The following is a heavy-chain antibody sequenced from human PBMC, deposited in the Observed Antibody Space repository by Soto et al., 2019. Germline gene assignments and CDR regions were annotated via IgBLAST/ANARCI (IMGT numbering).Heavy chain of an antibody. CDR2: ISWNSGSI. Sequence: GGSLRLSCAASGFTFDDYAMHWVRQAPGKGLEWVSGISWNSGSIGYADSVKGRFTISRDNAKNSLYLQMNSLRAEDTALYYCAKDMGRVELFYFDYWGQGTLVTVSS. CDR1: GFTFDDYA. V-gene: IGHV3-9*01. CDR3: AKDMGRVELFYFDY. D-gene: IGHD1-7*01. J-gene: IGHJ4*02.